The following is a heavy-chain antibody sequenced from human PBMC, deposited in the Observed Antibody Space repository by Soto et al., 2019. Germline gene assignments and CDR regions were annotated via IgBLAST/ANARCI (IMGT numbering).Heavy chain of an antibody. CDR3: ARYSCGGYIFYY. D-gene: IGHD6-19*01. J-gene: IGHJ4*02. V-gene: IGHV1-69*12. CDR1: GGTFSSYA. Sequence: QVQLVQSGAEVKKPGSSVKVSCTASGGTFSSYAISWVRQAPGQGLEWMGGIIPIFGTANYAQKFQGRVTITADEPKSTVYMELSSLSSEDTDVYYCARYSCGGYIFYYWGQGTLVNVSS. CDR2: IIPIFGTA.